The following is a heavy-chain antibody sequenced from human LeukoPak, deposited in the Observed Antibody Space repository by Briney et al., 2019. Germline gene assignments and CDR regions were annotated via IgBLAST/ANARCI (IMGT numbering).Heavy chain of an antibody. CDR1: GFTFNGYW. D-gene: IGHD2-2*01. J-gene: IGHJ5*02. Sequence: GGSLRLSCAASGFTFNGYWMSWVRQAPGKGLEWVANIKEDGSAQYYVGSVKGRFTISRDNAKNSLNLQMNSLRAEDTAVYYCATSSNAPGNHWGQGTLVAVSS. V-gene: IGHV3-7*01. CDR3: ATSSNAPGNH. CDR2: IKEDGSAQ.